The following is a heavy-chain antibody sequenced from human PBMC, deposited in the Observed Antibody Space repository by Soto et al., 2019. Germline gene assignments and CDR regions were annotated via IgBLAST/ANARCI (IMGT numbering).Heavy chain of an antibody. Sequence: ASVKVSCKASGYTFSSYAIHWVRQAPGQSLEWMGWINAGNGYTKYSQKFQGSVTISRDNSKNTRYLQMNSLRAEDTAVYYCAKDRKYYDSSGYHNWFDPGGQGTLVTVSS. CDR1: GYTFSSYA. CDR2: INAGNGYT. V-gene: IGHV1-3*01. CDR3: AKDRKYYDSSGYHNWFDP. D-gene: IGHD3-22*01. J-gene: IGHJ5*02.